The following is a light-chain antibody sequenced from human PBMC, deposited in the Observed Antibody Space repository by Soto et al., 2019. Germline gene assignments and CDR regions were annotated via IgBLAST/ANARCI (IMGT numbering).Light chain of an antibody. CDR2: EVS. CDR1: SSDVGGYNY. CDR3: SSYTSRSYV. Sequence: QSVLTQPASVSGSPGQSITISCTGTSSDVGGYNYVSWYQQHPGKAPKLMIYEVSNRPSGVSNRFSGSKSGNTASLTISGLQAEDEADYYCSSYTSRSYVFGTGTKVTV. J-gene: IGLJ1*01. V-gene: IGLV2-14*01.